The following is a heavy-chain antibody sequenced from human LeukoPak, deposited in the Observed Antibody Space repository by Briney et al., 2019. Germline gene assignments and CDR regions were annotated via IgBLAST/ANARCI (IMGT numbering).Heavy chain of an antibody. CDR1: GYTFTSYY. D-gene: IGHD4-23*01. CDR3: ARGGYGGNSFPWFDP. J-gene: IGHJ5*02. CDR2: INPSGGST. Sequence: ASVKVSCKASGYTFTSYYMHWVRQAPGQGLEWMGIINPSGGSTSYAQKFQGRVTMTRDTSTSTVYMELSSLRSEDTAVYYCARGGYGGNSFPWFDPWGQGTLVTVSS. V-gene: IGHV1-46*01.